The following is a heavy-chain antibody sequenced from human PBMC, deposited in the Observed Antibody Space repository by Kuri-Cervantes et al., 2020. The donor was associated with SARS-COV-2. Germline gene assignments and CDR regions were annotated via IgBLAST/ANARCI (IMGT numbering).Heavy chain of an antibody. CDR3: VKSSYGGSSSWPDY. CDR1: GFTFSSYA. CDR2: ISSNGGST. V-gene: IGHV3-64D*06. J-gene: IGHJ4*02. D-gene: IGHD6-13*01. Sequence: GESLKISCSASGFTFSSYAMHWVRQAPGKGLEYVSAISSNGGSTYYADSVKGRFTISRDNSKNTLYLQMSSLRAEDTAVYYCVKSSYGGSSSWPDYWGQETLVTVSS.